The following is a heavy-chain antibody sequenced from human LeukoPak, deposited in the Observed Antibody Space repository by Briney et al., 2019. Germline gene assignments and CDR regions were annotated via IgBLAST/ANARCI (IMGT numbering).Heavy chain of an antibody. V-gene: IGHV1-69*13. CDR1: GGTFSSYA. CDR2: IIPIFGTA. D-gene: IGHD2-2*01. Sequence: SVKVSCKASGGTFSSYAISWVRQAPGQGLEWMGGIIPIFGTANYAQKFQGRVTITADESTSTAYMELSSLRSEDTAVYYCARGPIYIVVVPNYYYYMDVWGKGTTVTVSS. J-gene: IGHJ6*03. CDR3: ARGPIYIVVVPNYYYYMDV.